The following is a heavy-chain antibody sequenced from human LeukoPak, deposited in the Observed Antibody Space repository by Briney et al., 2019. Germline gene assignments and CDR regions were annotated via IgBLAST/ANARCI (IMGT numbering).Heavy chain of an antibody. V-gene: IGHV3-15*05. CDR2: IKSKTDDRIR. CDR1: RFTLCNAW. D-gene: IGHD4-11*01. CDR3: TTVWGCDSNLHELVY. J-gene: IGHJ4*02. Sequence: GGSLRLSCAASRFTLCNAWKRWVRQAPGEGLEWVVRIKSKTDDRIRDYAAAVKGRFTISREDSKTTLNMQLDSLKTEYTAVYYCTTVWGCDSNLHELVYWGQGNLVTVTS.